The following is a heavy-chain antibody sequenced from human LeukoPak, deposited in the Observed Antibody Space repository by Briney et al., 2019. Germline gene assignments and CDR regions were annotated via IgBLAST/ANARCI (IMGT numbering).Heavy chain of an antibody. J-gene: IGHJ2*01. CDR1: GFTFSSYA. CDR3: AKDTIAARLWYFDL. CDR2: ISGSGGST. Sequence: GGSLRLSCAASGFTFSSYAMSWVRQAPGKGLEWVXAISGSGGSTXXXDSXXGRFTISRDNSKNTLYLQMNSLRAEDTAVYYCAKDTIAARLWYFDLWGRGTLVTVSS. D-gene: IGHD6-6*01. V-gene: IGHV3-23*01.